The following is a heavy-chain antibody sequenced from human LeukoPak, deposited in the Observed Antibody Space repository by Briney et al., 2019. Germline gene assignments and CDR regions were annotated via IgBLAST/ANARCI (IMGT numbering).Heavy chain of an antibody. Sequence: GGSLRLSCAASGFSLGDFYMSWIRQAPGKGLEWVSYITSSGSAMYYADSLKGRFTISRDNTKNSLYLQMNSLRADDTAVYYCARSHLEWGAWGQGTLVTVSS. CDR1: GFSLGDFY. D-gene: IGHD3-16*01. J-gene: IGHJ5*02. CDR2: ITSSGSAM. V-gene: IGHV3-11*01. CDR3: ARSHLEWGA.